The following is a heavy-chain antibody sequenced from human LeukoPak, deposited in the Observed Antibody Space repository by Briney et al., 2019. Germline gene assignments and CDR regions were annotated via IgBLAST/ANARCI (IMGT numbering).Heavy chain of an antibody. Sequence: SETLSLTCAVYGGSFSGYYWSWIRQPPGKGLEWIGEINHSGSTNYNPSLKSRVTISVDTSKNQFSLKLSSVTAADTAVYYCARQGIAAGFDYWGQGTLVTVSS. V-gene: IGHV4-34*01. CDR2: INHSGST. CDR3: ARQGIAAGFDY. D-gene: IGHD6-13*01. J-gene: IGHJ4*02. CDR1: GGSFSGYY.